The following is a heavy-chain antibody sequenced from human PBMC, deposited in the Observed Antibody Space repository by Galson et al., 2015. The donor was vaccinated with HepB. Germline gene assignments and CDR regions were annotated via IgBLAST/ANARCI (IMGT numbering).Heavy chain of an antibody. CDR1: GYTFSNYP. CDR3: AKNRTTGDLDY. Sequence: SVKVSCKASGYTFSNYPIHWVRQAPGQRLEWMGWINAGNGNTKYSQNLQGRVTITRDTSASTAYMELSSLRSEDTAVYYCAKNRTTGDLDYWGQGTLVTVSS. D-gene: IGHD7-27*01. V-gene: IGHV1-3*01. J-gene: IGHJ4*02. CDR2: INAGNGNT.